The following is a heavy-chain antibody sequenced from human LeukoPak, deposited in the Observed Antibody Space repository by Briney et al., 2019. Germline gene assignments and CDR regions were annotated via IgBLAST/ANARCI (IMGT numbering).Heavy chain of an antibody. CDR2: IYSGGNT. V-gene: IGHV3-53*04. CDR1: GFTVSSSY. J-gene: IGHJ5*02. Sequence: TGVSLRLSCAASGFTVSSSYMSWVRQAPGKGLEWVSVIYSGGNTYYADSVKGRFTISRHNSKNTLFLQMNSLRAEDTAVYYCARDLTMSSWGQGTLVTVSS. CDR3: ARDLTMSS.